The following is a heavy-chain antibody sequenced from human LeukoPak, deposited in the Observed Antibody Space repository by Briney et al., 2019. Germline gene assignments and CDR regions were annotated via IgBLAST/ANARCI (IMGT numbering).Heavy chain of an antibody. CDR2: IYYSGST. V-gene: IGHV4-59*01. J-gene: IGHJ6*02. Sequence: PSETLSLTCTVSGGSISSYYWSWIRQPPGKGLEWIGYIYYSGSTNYNPSLKSRVTISVDTSKNQFSLKLSSVTAADTAVYYCARAGRFGMDVWGQGTTVTVSS. CDR3: ARAGRFGMDV. CDR1: GGSISSYY. D-gene: IGHD3-3*01.